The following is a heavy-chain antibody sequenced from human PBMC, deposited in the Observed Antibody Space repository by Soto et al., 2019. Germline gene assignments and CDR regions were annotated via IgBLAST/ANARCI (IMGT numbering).Heavy chain of an antibody. CDR2: ISRSGDRT. Sequence: EVQLVESGEGLVQPGGSLRLCCAASGFTFSSYNIHWIRQAPGKGLEFVSAISRSGDRTYYADSVKGRFTITRDNSKNSVWLQMGSLRAEDMAVYYCARARCSSGQCYYFDYWGRGALVSVSS. CDR3: ARARCSSGQCYYFDY. J-gene: IGHJ4*02. V-gene: IGHV3-64*02. D-gene: IGHD2-15*01. CDR1: GFTFSSYN.